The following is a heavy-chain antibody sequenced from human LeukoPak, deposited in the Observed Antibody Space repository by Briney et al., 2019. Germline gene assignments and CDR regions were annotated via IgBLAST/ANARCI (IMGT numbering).Heavy chain of an antibody. CDR2: IYSGGST. CDR3: ARDRLYSSSSEDY. CDR1: GFTVSRTY. D-gene: IGHD6-6*01. V-gene: IGHV3-53*01. Sequence: PGGSLTLSRAASGFTVSRTYLSWVRQAPGKGLDWVPVIYSGGSTYYADPVKGRFTISTENSKNTLYLQMNSLRGEDTAVYYCARDRLYSSSSEDYWGQGTLVTVSS. J-gene: IGHJ4*02.